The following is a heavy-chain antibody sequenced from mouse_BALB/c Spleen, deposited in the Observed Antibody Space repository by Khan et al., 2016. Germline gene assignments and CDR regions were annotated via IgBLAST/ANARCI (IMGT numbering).Heavy chain of an antibody. D-gene: IGHD4-1*01. CDR1: GFNLKDTY. Sequence: VQLQQPGAELVKPGASVKLSCTASGFNLKDTYMHWVKQRPEQGLEWTGRIDPATGNTKYDPTFQGKATITADTSSNTAYLQLSSLTSEGTAVYYCARGRTAFAYWGQGTLVTVSA. CDR2: IDPATGNT. CDR3: ARGRTAFAY. V-gene: IGHV14-3*02. J-gene: IGHJ3*01.